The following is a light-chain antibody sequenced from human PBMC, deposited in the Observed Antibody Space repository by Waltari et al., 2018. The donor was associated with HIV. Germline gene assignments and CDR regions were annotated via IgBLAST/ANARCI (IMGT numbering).Light chain of an antibody. CDR2: QDT. J-gene: IGLJ2*01. Sequence: SYEVTQPPSVSVSPGQTASITCSGAKLGAKYTCWYQQKPGQSPVLVIYQDTERPSGSPERCAGSNAGKTATLTTSGTQPMDEADYHCQAWDSSTDVVFGGGTKLTVL. V-gene: IGLV3-1*01. CDR3: QAWDSSTDVV. CDR1: KLGAKY.